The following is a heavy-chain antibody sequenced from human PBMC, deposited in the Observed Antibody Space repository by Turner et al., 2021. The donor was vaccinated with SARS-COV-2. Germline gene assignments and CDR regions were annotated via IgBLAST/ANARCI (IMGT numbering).Heavy chain of an antibody. CDR3: ASPSVDFWSGSYYGMDV. CDR2: IYYSGST. CDR1: GGSISSSSYY. J-gene: IGHJ6*02. D-gene: IGHD3-3*01. Sequence: QLQLQELGPGLVKPSETLSLTCTVAGGSISSSSYYWGWIRQPPGKGLEWIGSIYYSGSTYYNPSLKSRVTISVDTSKNQFSLKLSSVTAADTAVYYCASPSVDFWSGSYYGMDVWGQGTTVTVSS. V-gene: IGHV4-39*01.